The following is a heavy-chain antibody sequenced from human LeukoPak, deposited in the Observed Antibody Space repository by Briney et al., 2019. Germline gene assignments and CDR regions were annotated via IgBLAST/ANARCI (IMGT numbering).Heavy chain of an antibody. J-gene: IGHJ4*02. CDR1: RSPISNYF. V-gene: IGHV4-59*01. D-gene: IGHD2-8*02. CDR3: AGGTSVCGHWNFDY. CDR2: IYNSRST. Sequence: ETLCLPLSVSRSPISNYFGNWIRQHPGKGPEWVGSIYNSRSTNYTPSSKSRVTISVVTSKNQASRKLNSVTAADTGVYYCAGGTSVCGHWNFDYWGQGTLVTVSS.